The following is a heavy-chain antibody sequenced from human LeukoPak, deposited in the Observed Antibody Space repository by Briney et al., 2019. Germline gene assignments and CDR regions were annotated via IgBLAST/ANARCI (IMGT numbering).Heavy chain of an antibody. V-gene: IGHV3-48*02. CDR2: MSSGDI. D-gene: IGHD4-17*01. CDR1: GFTFSSYS. Sequence: PGGSLRLSCAASGFTFSSYSMNWVRQAPGKGLEWISYMSSGDIYYADSVKGRFTISRDNAKNSLYLQMNSLRDEDTAVYYCARDNDYAFDYWGQGTLVTVSS. CDR3: ARDNDYAFDY. J-gene: IGHJ4*02.